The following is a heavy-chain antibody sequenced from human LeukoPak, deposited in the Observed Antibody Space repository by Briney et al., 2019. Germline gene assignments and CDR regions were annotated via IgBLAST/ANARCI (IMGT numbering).Heavy chain of an antibody. J-gene: IGHJ4*02. D-gene: IGHD2-21*02. V-gene: IGHV3-43*01. Sequence: PGGSLRLSYAASGFNFRDYTMHWVRQAPGKGLEWLSLITWEGENTSYADSVKGRFTISRDNTRNSLFLQMNSLRTEDTALYFCAKVRGGGDWDFFDSWGLGTLVTVSS. CDR1: GFNFRDYT. CDR3: AKVRGGGDWDFFDS. CDR2: ITWEGENT.